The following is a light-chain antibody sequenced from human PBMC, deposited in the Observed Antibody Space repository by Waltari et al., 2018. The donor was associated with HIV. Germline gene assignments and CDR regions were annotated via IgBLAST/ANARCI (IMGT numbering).Light chain of an antibody. J-gene: IGLJ3*02. CDR1: SSAVGGYKY. V-gene: IGLV2-14*01. CDR3: CSYTSTSSFVM. Sequence: QSALTQPASVSGSPGQSIPIPCTGTSSAVGGYKYVSWYQQHSGKGPKLIIYDVSNRPSGVSNRFSGSKSGNTASLTISGLQAEDEADYYCCSYTSTSSFVMFGGGTKLTVV. CDR2: DVS.